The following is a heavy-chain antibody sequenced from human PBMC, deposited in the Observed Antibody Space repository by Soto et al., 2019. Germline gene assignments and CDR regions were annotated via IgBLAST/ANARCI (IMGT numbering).Heavy chain of an antibody. CDR2: IDPSDSYT. V-gene: IGHV5-10-1*01. J-gene: IGHJ5*02. CDR1: GYSFTSYW. D-gene: IGHD6-13*01. Sequence: PGESLKISCNGSGYSFTSYWISWVRQMPGKGLEWMGRIDPSDSYTNYSPSFQGHVTISADKSISTAYLQWSGLKASDTAMYYCARHPQGIAAAGNWFDPWGQGTLVTVSS. CDR3: ARHPQGIAAAGNWFDP.